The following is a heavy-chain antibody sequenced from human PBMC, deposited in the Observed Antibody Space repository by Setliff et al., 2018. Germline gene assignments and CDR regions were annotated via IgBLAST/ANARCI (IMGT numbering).Heavy chain of an antibody. V-gene: IGHV3-30*02. D-gene: IGHD3-3*01. J-gene: IGHJ4*02. CDR1: RFTFSSFG. Sequence: GGSLRLSCAASRFTFSSFGMHWVRQAPGKGLEWVAFIRFDGSNKYYADSVKGRFDISRDSSKNTVYLQMNSLTAEDTAMYYCATLSKDLNYWGQGTLVTVSS. CDR2: IRFDGSNK. CDR3: ATLSKDLNY.